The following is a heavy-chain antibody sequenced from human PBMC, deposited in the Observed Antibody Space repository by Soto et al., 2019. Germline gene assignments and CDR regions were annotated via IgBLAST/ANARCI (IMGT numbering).Heavy chain of an antibody. CDR2: IYPSDSDT. D-gene: IGHD3-3*01. CDR1: GYNFAGYW. CDR3: ARGGVSTRTFDY. J-gene: IGHJ4*02. Sequence: SCKGSGYNFAGYWIAWVRQMPGKGLELMGIIYPSDSDTRYRPSFQGQVTISADKSISSAYLQWSSLRASDTAMYYCARGGVSTRTFDYWGQGTPVTVSS. V-gene: IGHV5-51*01.